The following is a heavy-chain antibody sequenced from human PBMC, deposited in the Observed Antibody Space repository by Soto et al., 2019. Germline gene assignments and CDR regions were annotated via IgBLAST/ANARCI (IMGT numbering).Heavy chain of an antibody. V-gene: IGHV1-3*01. J-gene: IGHJ4*02. Sequence: QVQLVQSGAEVKKPGASVKVSCKASGYTFTNYAIHWVRQGPGQRLEWMGWINAGNANTKYSQKFQGRVTISRDTSASTAYMEMTTLRSEDTAVYYCARDGAVAGNANFDYWGQGTLVTVSS. D-gene: IGHD6-19*01. CDR1: GYTFTNYA. CDR2: INAGNANT. CDR3: ARDGAVAGNANFDY.